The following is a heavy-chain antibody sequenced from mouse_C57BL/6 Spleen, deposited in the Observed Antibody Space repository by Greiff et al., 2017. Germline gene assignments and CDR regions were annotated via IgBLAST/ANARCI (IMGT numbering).Heavy chain of an antibody. CDR3: TREERSTMVTTGFDY. Sequence: QVTLKESGAELVRPGASVTLSCKASGYTFTDYEMHWVKQTPVHGLEWIGAIDPETGGTAYNQKFKGKAILTADKSSSTAYMELRSLTSEDSAVYYCTREERSTMVTTGFDYWGQGTTLTVSS. D-gene: IGHD2-2*01. CDR2: IDPETGGT. V-gene: IGHV1-15*01. CDR1: GYTFTDYE. J-gene: IGHJ2*01.